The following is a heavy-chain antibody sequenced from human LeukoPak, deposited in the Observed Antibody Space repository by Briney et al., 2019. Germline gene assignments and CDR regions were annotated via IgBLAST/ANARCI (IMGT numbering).Heavy chain of an antibody. CDR1: GYTLTELS. J-gene: IGHJ3*02. D-gene: IGHD5-18*01. CDR3: ARYSYGLDAFDI. Sequence: ASVKVSCKVSGYTLTELSMHWVRQAPGKGLEWMGGFDPEDGETIYAQKFQGRVTMTEDTSTDTAYMELSSLRSEDTAVYYCARYSYGLDAFDIWGQGTMVTVSS. CDR2: FDPEDGET. V-gene: IGHV1-24*01.